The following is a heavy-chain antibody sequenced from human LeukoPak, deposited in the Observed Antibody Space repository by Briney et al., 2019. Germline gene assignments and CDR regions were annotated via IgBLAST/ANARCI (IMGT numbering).Heavy chain of an antibody. CDR2: IYTSGST. Sequence: SETLSLTCTVSGGSISSGSYYWSWIRQPAGKGLEWIGRIYTSGSTNYNPSLKSRVTISVDTSKNQFSLKLCSVTAADTAVYYCAREDIVVVPAAIALAFDIWGQGTMVTVSS. D-gene: IGHD2-2*01. J-gene: IGHJ3*02. CDR3: AREDIVVVPAAIALAFDI. V-gene: IGHV4-61*02. CDR1: GGSISSGSYY.